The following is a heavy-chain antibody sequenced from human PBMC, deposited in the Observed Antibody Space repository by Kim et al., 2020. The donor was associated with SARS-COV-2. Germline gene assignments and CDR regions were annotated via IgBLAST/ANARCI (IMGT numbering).Heavy chain of an antibody. CDR3: ARVRRYGSGRPYFDY. J-gene: IGHJ4*02. V-gene: IGHV4-59*01. D-gene: IGHD3-10*01. CDR2: IYYSGST. CDR1: GGSINSYY. Sequence: SETLSLSCTVSGGSINSYYWSWIRQPPGKGLEWIGYIYYSGSTNYNPSLKSRVTISVDTSKNQFSLKLSSVTAADTAVYYCARVRRYGSGRPYFDYWGQGTLVTVSS.